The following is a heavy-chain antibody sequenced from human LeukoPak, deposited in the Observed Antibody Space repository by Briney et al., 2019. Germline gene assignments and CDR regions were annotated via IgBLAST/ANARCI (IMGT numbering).Heavy chain of an antibody. V-gene: IGHV4-39*01. J-gene: IGHJ6*03. CDR3: ASLSAAGSVDYYYYYYMDV. D-gene: IGHD6-13*01. Sequence: SETLSLTCTVSGGSISSSSYYWGWIRQPPGKGLEWIGSIYYSGSTYYNPSLKSRVTISVGTSKNQFSLKLSSVTAADTAVYYCASLSAAGSVDYYYYYYMDVWGKGTTVTVSS. CDR2: IYYSGST. CDR1: GGSISSSSYY.